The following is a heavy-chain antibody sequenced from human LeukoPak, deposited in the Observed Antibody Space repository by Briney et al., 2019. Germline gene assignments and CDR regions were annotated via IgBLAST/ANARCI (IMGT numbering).Heavy chain of an antibody. Sequence: ASVKVSCKASGYTFTSYGISWVRQAPGQGLEWMGWISAYNGNTNYARKLQGRVTMTADTSTSTAYMELRSLRSDDTAVYYCARLRDSSGYGWFDPWGQGTLVTVSS. J-gene: IGHJ5*02. CDR2: ISAYNGNT. CDR1: GYTFTSYG. V-gene: IGHV1-18*01. CDR3: ARLRDSSGYGWFDP. D-gene: IGHD3-22*01.